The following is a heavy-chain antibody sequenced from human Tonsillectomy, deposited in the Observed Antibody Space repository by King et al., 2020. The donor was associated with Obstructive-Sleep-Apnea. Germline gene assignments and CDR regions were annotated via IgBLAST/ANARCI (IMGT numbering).Heavy chain of an antibody. CDR1: GFTFTNAW. Sequence: VQLVESGGGLVKPGGSLRLSCAASGFTFTNAWMSWVRQAPGKGLEWVGRIRSKGDGGTTNYAAPVKGRFTISRDDSKTTLYLRMNSLKIEDTAVYYCSGKGNWGQGTLVTVSS. CDR2: IRSKGDGGTT. V-gene: IGHV3-15*01. CDR3: SGKGN. J-gene: IGHJ4*02. D-gene: IGHD3-10*01.